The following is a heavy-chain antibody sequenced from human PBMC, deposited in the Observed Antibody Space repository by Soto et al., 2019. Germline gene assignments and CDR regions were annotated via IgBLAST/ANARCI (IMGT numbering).Heavy chain of an antibody. V-gene: IGHV1-69*02. D-gene: IGHD3-16*01. CDR3: ARVYSLGRGEFDY. Sequence: QVQLVQSGAEVKKPGSSVKVSCKASGGTFSSYTISWVRQAPGQGLEWMGRIIPILGIANYAQKFQGRVTITADKSTSTAYMERSSLRSEDTAVYYCARVYSLGRGEFDYWGQGTLVTVSS. J-gene: IGHJ4*02. CDR1: GGTFSSYT. CDR2: IIPILGIA.